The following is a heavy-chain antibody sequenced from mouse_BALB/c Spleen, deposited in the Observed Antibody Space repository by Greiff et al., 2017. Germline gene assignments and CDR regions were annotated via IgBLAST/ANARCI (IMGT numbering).Heavy chain of an antibody. Sequence: VQLQQTGAELVKPGASVKLSCTASGFNIKDTYMHWVKQRPEQGLEWIGRIDPANGNTKYDPKFQGKATITADTSSNTAYLQLSSLTSEDTAVYYCARGTRAFFDYWGQGTTLTVSS. V-gene: IGHV14-3*02. CDR2: IDPANGNT. D-gene: IGHD3-3*01. J-gene: IGHJ2*01. CDR3: ARGTRAFFDY. CDR1: GFNIKDTY.